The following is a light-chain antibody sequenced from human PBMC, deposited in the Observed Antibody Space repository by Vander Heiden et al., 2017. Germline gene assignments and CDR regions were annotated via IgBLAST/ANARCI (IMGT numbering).Light chain of an antibody. V-gene: IGKV1-12*01. J-gene: IGKJ3*01. CDR2: GVS. CDR3: QQSKSFPYT. CDR1: QGLGGY. Sequence: DILMTQSPSSVSASIGDRVTITCRASQGLGGYLAWYQQKPGKAPSLLIYGVSTLRPGVPPRFSGGGSGASLTLTITNLQPEDFATYFCQQSKSFPYTFGHGTGVDVK.